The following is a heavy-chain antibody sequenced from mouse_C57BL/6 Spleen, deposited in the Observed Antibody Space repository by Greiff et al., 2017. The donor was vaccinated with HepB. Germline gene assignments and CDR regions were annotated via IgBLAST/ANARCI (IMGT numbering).Heavy chain of an antibody. J-gene: IGHJ3*01. CDR1: GYTFTDYE. V-gene: IGHV1-15*01. Sequence: QVQLQQSGAELVRPGASVTLSCKASGYTFTDYEMHWVKQTPVHGLEWIGAIDPETGGTAYNQKFKGKAILTADKSSSTAYMELRSLTSEDSAVYYCTRGIYYDYDRAWFAYWGQGTLVTVSA. D-gene: IGHD2-4*01. CDR3: TRGIYYDYDRAWFAY. CDR2: IDPETGGT.